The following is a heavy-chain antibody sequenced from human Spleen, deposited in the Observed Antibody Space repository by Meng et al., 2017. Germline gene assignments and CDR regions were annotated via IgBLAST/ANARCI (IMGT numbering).Heavy chain of an antibody. CDR2: IKEDGSEK. J-gene: IGHJ6*02. CDR1: GFTFSTYW. CDR3: ARDRSSKRMDV. D-gene: IGHD4-11*01. Sequence: GESLKISCAVPGFTFSTYWMSWVRQAPGKGLEWVANIKEDGSEKYYVDSVKGRFTISRDNAKNSLYLQMNSLRAEDTAVYYCARDRSSKRMDVWGQGTTVTVSS. V-gene: IGHV3-7*01.